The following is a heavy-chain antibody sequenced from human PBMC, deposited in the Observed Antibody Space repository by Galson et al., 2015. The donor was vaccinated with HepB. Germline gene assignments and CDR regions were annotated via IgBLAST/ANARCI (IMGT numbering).Heavy chain of an antibody. CDR1: GFIFSDYY. Sequence: SLRLSCATSGFIFSDYYLDWVRQAPGKGLEWVARTRNYANDYIAEHAASVKGRFSISRDDSKKSIFLQMNSLKTEDTAVYYCARLAYCSSGSCFDGIDYWGQGTLVTVSA. V-gene: IGHV3-72*01. D-gene: IGHD2-15*01. CDR2: TRNYANDYIA. J-gene: IGHJ4*02. CDR3: ARLAYCSSGSCFDGIDY.